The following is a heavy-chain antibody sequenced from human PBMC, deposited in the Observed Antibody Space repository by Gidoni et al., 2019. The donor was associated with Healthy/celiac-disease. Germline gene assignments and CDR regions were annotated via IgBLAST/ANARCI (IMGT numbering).Heavy chain of an antibody. CDR2: IWYDGSNK. V-gene: IGHV3-33*01. J-gene: IGHJ4*02. Sequence: VRQAPGKGLEWVAVIWYDGSNKYYADSVKGRFTISRDNSKNTLYLQMNSLRAEDTAVYYCARDKGGWLNDLDYWGQGTLVTVSS. D-gene: IGHD5-12*01. CDR3: ARDKGGWLNDLDY.